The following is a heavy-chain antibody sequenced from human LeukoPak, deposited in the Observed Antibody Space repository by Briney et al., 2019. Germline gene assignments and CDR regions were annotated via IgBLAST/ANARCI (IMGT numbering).Heavy chain of an antibody. V-gene: IGHV4-59*01. CDR2: IYYSGST. CDR1: GGSISSYY. Sequence: ASETLPLTCTVSGGSISSYYWSWIRQPPGKGLEWIGYIYYSGSTNYNPSLKSRVTISVDTSKNQFSLKLSSVTAADTAVYYYASYGSGSYYMGFDYWGQGTLVTVSS. CDR3: ASYGSGSYYMGFDY. J-gene: IGHJ4*02. D-gene: IGHD3-10*01.